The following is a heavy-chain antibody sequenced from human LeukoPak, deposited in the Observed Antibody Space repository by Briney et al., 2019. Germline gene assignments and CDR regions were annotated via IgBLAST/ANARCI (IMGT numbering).Heavy chain of an antibody. J-gene: IGHJ4*02. Sequence: PGGSLRLPCAASGFTFSDYSMNWVRQAPGKGLEWISYVGISSGNTKYADSVKGRFTISGDSAKNPVFLQMNSLRVEDTAVYYCARDHRYAFDNWGQGTLVTVSS. V-gene: IGHV3-48*04. D-gene: IGHD5-12*01. CDR2: VGISSGNT. CDR3: ARDHRYAFDN. CDR1: GFTFSDYS.